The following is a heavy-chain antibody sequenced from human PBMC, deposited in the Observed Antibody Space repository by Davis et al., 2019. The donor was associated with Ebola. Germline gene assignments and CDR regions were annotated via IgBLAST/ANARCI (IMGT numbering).Heavy chain of an antibody. V-gene: IGHV3-23*01. J-gene: IGHJ3*02. CDR2: ISGSGGST. CDR1: GFTFSSYA. D-gene: IGHD3-3*01. CDR3: ARLGYYDFWSGYFHDAFDI. Sequence: GESLKIYCAASGFTFSSYAMSWVRQAPGKGLEWVSAISGSGGSTYYADSVKGRFTISRDNSKNTLYLQMNSLRDEDKAVYYCARLGYYDFWSGYFHDAFDIWGQGTMVTVSS.